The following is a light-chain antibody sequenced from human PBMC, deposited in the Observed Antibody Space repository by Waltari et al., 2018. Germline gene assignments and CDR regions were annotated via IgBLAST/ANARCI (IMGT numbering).Light chain of an antibody. CDR2: QAS. Sequence: EFVLTQSPATLSSSPGARATLPCRASQSVSRDLAWYQQKPGQAPRLLIFQASKRATGIPARFSGSGSETDFSLTISSLEPADFASYYCQQYGDWPPTFGQGTKVEIK. V-gene: IGKV3-11*01. J-gene: IGKJ1*01. CDR3: QQYGDWPPT. CDR1: QSVSRD.